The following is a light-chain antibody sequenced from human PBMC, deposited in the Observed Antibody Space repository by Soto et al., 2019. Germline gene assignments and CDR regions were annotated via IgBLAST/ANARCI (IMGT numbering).Light chain of an antibody. Sequence: QSVLTQPPSASGTPGQRVAISCSGGSSDIGSNPVNWYLHLPGAAPKLLIYRDNHRPSGVPERFSGSKSGTSASLTISGLQSEDEADYFCSAWDDNIYGPVFGGGTKLTVL. J-gene: IGLJ2*01. CDR1: SSDIGSNP. CDR3: SAWDDNIYGPV. CDR2: RDN. V-gene: IGLV1-44*01.